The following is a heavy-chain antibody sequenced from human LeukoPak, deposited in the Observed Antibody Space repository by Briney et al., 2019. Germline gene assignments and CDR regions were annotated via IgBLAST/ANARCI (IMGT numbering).Heavy chain of an antibody. J-gene: IGHJ6*02. CDR3: ATYDNWVAGDV. V-gene: IGHV3-7*01. Sequence: GGSLRLSCAASGLTFKDYWMSWVRQAPGKGPEWGANINKEGSEEHFVDSVKGRFTVSRDDAKNSLFLQMNSLRVEDTAVYYCATYDNWVAGDVWGQGTTVSVSS. D-gene: IGHD1-1*01. CDR1: GLTFKDYW. CDR2: INKEGSEE.